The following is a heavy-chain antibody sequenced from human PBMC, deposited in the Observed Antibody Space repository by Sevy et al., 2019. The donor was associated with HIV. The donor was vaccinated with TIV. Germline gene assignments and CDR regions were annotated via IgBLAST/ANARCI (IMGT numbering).Heavy chain of an antibody. Sequence: GGSLRLSCAASGFTFSSYSMNWVRQAPGKGLEWVSSISSSSSYIYYADSVKGRFTISRDNAKNSLYLQMNSLRAEDTAVYYCARDQGGCSSTSCSPTFDYWGQRTLVTVSS. D-gene: IGHD2-2*01. CDR2: ISSSSSYI. J-gene: IGHJ4*02. V-gene: IGHV3-21*01. CDR3: ARDQGGCSSTSCSPTFDY. CDR1: GFTFSSYS.